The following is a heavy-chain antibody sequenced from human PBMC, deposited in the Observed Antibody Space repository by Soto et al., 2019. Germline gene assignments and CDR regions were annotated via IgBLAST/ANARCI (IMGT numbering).Heavy chain of an antibody. D-gene: IGHD4-17*01. V-gene: IGHV1-69*01. Sequence: QVQLVQSGAEVKKPGSSVKVSCKASGGTFSSYAISWVRQAPGQGLEWMGGIIPIFGTANYAQKFQGRVRITAEESKSTAYMELSSLRSEDTAVYYCARAFHYGDYANYYYYGMDVWGQGTTVIVSS. CDR2: IIPIFGTA. J-gene: IGHJ6*02. CDR3: ARAFHYGDYANYYYYGMDV. CDR1: GGTFSSYA.